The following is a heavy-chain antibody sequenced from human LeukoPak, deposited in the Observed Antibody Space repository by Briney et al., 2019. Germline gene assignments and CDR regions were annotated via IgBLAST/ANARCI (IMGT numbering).Heavy chain of an antibody. CDR2: IYPGDTES. Sequence: GESLKISCKGSGYSFTNYWIAWVRQMPGKGLEWMGIIYPGDTESGYSPSLQGQVTISADKSISTAYVQWSSLKASDTAIYYCVRLSRGGKGTSSYYFDYWGQGTLVTVSS. J-gene: IGHJ4*02. V-gene: IGHV5-51*01. D-gene: IGHD4-23*01. CDR1: GYSFTNYW. CDR3: VRLSRGGKGTSSYYFDY.